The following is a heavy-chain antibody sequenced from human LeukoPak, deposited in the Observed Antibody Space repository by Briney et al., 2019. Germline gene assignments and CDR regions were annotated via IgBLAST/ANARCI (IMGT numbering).Heavy chain of an antibody. CDR2: ISGSGGST. V-gene: IGHV3-23*01. D-gene: IGHD1-26*01. CDR3: AKDRRGVGAKFDY. CDR1: GFTFSSYA. Sequence: GGSLRLSCAASGFTFSSYAMSWVRQAPGKGLEWASAISGSGGSTYYADSVKGRFTISRDNSKNTLYLQMNSLRAEDTAVYYCAKDRRGVGAKFDYWGQGTLVTVSS. J-gene: IGHJ4*02.